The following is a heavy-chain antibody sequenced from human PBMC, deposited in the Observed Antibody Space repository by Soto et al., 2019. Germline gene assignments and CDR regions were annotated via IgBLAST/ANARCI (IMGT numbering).Heavy chain of an antibody. CDR1: GFTFSAHY. CDR3: ARGGVYFDY. CDR2: SGTSETTM. J-gene: IGHJ4*02. Sequence: QVQLVESGGGLVKPGGSLRLSCVASGFTFSAHYMSWIRQAPGTGLEWISFSGTSETTMYYTDSVKGRFTISRDNAKNSLLLQMNNLRADDTAIYYCARGGVYFDYWGQGILVTVSS. V-gene: IGHV3-11*01.